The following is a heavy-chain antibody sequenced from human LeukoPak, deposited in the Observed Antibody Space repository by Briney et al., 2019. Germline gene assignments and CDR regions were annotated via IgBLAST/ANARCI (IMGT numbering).Heavy chain of an antibody. J-gene: IGHJ4*02. CDR3: ARVSRGNYYFDY. V-gene: IGHV3-23*01. Sequence: GSLRLSCAASGFTFSSYGMSWVRQAPGKGLEWVSAISGSGGSTYYADSVKGRFTISRDNSKNTLYLQMNSLRAEDTAVYYCARVSRGNYYFDYWGPGTLVTVSS. CDR1: GFTFSSYG. CDR2: ISGSGGST.